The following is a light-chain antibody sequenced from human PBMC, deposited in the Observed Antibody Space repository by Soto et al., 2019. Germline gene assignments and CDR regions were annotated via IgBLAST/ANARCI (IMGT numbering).Light chain of an antibody. CDR1: SSNIGDGYD. CDR2: GNT. V-gene: IGLV1-40*03. J-gene: IGLJ2*01. CDR3: QSYDKNLGGKVV. Sequence: QAVVTQPPSVSGALGQRVAISCTGTSSNIGDGYDVYWYQQIAGTAPKLLIFGNTNRPSGVPDRFSGSKSGASASLDITGLQADDEADYYCQSYDKNLGGKVVFGGGTKVTVL.